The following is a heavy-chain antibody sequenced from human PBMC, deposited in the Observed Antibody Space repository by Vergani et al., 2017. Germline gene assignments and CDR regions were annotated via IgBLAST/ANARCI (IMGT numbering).Heavy chain of an antibody. Sequence: QLVESGGGWVQPGGSLRLSCVVSGFDFSSYIMNWVRQAPGKGLEWVSFVSTGTKSQSYAESVKGRFTISRDSAKKSLYLQMDSLRAEDTAVYYCAXEYSSTSGRAFDFWGQGTKVTVSS. V-gene: IGHV3-48*01. CDR3: AXEYSSTSGRAFDF. CDR1: GFDFSSYI. D-gene: IGHD2-2*01. J-gene: IGHJ3*01. CDR2: VSTGTKSQ.